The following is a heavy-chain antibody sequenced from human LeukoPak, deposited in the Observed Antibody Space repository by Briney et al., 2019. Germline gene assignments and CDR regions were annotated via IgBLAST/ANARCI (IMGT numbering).Heavy chain of an antibody. Sequence: GGSLRLSCAASGFTFSSYEMNWVRQAAGKGLEWVSAISGSGGSTYYADSVKGRFTISRDNSKNTLYLQMNSLRAEDTAVYYCAKALYGSGSYYSPLDYWGQGTLVSVSS. CDR3: AKALYGSGSYYSPLDY. V-gene: IGHV3-23*01. CDR1: GFTFSSYE. CDR2: ISGSGGST. D-gene: IGHD3-10*01. J-gene: IGHJ4*02.